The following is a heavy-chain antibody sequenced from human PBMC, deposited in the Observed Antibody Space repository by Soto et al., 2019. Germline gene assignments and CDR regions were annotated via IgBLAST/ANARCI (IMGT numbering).Heavy chain of an antibody. CDR1: GGSISSSSYY. J-gene: IGHJ3*02. V-gene: IGHV4-39*01. CDR2: IYYSGST. Sequence: QLQLQESGPGLVKPSETLSLTCTVSGGSISSSSYYWGWIRQPPGKGLEWIGSIYYSGSTYYNPSLKSRVTQSVDTSKNQFSLKLSSVTAADPAVYYCARAILFGEFHLAAFDILGQGTMVTVSS. D-gene: IGHD3-10*01. CDR3: ARAILFGEFHLAAFDI.